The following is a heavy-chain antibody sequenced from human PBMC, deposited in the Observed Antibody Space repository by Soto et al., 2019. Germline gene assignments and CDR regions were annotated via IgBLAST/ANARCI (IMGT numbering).Heavy chain of an antibody. J-gene: IGHJ6*02. Sequence: PGGSLRLSCAASGFTFNSYGMHWVRQAPGKGLEWVAVIWYDGSNKYYADSVKGRFTISRDNSKNTLYLQMNSLRAEDTAVYYCARDVVVATIPDYYYYGMDVWGQGTTVTVSS. CDR3: ARDVVVATIPDYYYYGMDV. D-gene: IGHD5-12*01. CDR1: GFTFNSYG. V-gene: IGHV3-33*01. CDR2: IWYDGSNK.